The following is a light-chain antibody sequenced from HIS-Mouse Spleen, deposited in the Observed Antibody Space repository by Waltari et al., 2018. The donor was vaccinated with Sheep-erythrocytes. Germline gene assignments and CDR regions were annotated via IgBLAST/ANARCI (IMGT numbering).Light chain of an antibody. Sequence: QSAPTQPPSVSGFPVQSDTVYCAVTSIDVGGYNYVSWYQQHPGKAPKLMIYDVSKPPSGVPGRFSGSKADNTASLINSGLQAEDEADYYCCSYAGSYNHVFATGTKVTVL. CDR2: DVS. CDR1: SIDVGGYNY. CDR3: CSYAGSYNHV. J-gene: IGLJ1*01. V-gene: IGLV2-11*01.